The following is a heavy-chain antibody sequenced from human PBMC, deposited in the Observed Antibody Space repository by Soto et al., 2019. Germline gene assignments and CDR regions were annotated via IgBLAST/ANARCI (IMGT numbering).Heavy chain of an antibody. Sequence: SETLSLTCTVSGGSISSGGYSWSWIRQPPGKGLEWIGYIYHSGSTYYNPSLKSRVTISVDRSKNQFSLRAEDTAVYYCAKDLGSGWSVDYWGQGTLVTVSS. CDR2: IYHSGST. V-gene: IGHV4-30-2*01. CDR3: AKDLGSGWSVDY. CDR1: GGSISSGGYS. J-gene: IGHJ4*02. D-gene: IGHD6-19*01.